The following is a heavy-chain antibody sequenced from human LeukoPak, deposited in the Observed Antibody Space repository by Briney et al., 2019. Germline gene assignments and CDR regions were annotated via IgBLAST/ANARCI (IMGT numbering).Heavy chain of an antibody. CDR2: ISSSGST. V-gene: IGHV4-61*02. J-gene: IGHJ6*03. CDR1: GDPISSGDYY. D-gene: IGHD6-13*01. CDR3: ARESGAAAGTGYYYYMDV. Sequence: SETLSLTCTVSGDPISSGDYYWSWIRQPAGKGLEWIGRISSSGSTNYNPSLNSRVTISVDTSKNQFSLKLSSVTAADTAVYYCARESGAAAGTGYYYYMDVWGKGTTVTVSS.